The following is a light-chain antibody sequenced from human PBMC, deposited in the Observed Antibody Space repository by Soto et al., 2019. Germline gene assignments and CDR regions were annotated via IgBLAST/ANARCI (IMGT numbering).Light chain of an antibody. CDR2: GAS. V-gene: IGKV3-20*01. CDR3: QQYGSPPYT. J-gene: IGKJ2*01. CDR1: QSVSSSY. Sequence: EIVLTQSPCTLSLSPGERATLSCRASQSVSSSYLAWYQQKPGQAPSLLIYGASSRATGIPDRFSGSRSGADYTVTISRLEPEDFAVYYCQQYGSPPYTFGQGTMLESK.